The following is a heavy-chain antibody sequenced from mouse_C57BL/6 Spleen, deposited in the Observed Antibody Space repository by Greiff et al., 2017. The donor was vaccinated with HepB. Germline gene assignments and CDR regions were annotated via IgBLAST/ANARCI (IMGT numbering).Heavy chain of an antibody. V-gene: IGHV1-82*01. CDR2: IYPGDGDT. J-gene: IGHJ3*01. CDR1: GYAFSSSW. Sequence: QVQLKEPGAELVKPGASVKVSCKASGYAFSSSWMNWVKQRPGKGLEWIGRIYPGDGDTNYNGKFKGKATLTADKSSSTAYMQLSSLTSEDSAVYFCARDVTAQSFAYWGQGTLVTVSA. CDR3: ARDVTAQSFAY. D-gene: IGHD3-2*02.